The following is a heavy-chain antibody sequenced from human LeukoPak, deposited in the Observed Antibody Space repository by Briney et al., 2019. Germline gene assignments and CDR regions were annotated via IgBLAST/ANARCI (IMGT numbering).Heavy chain of an antibody. CDR2: ISAYNGNT. J-gene: IGHJ6*03. CDR1: GYTFTSYG. Sequence: EASVKVSCKASGYTFTSYGISWVRQAPGQGLEWMGWISAYNGNTNYAQKLQCRVTMTTDTSTSTAYMELRSLRSDDTAVYYCARSTISGVVIMGGNYYYYMDVWGKGTTVTVSS. V-gene: IGHV1-18*01. CDR3: ARSTISGVVIMGGNYYYYMDV. D-gene: IGHD3-3*01.